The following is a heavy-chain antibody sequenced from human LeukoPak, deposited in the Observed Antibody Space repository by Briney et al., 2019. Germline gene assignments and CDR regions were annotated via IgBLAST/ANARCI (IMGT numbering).Heavy chain of an antibody. Sequence: GGSLRLSCAASGFTFSSYAMSWVRQAPGKGLEWVSAISGSGGSTYYADSVKGRFTISRDNSKNTLYLQMNSLRAEDTAVYYCAKKEAMIRGVPYYYDFWGQGTLVTVSS. V-gene: IGHV3-23*01. D-gene: IGHD3-10*01. J-gene: IGHJ4*02. CDR1: GFTFSSYA. CDR3: AKKEAMIRGVPYYYDF. CDR2: ISGSGGST.